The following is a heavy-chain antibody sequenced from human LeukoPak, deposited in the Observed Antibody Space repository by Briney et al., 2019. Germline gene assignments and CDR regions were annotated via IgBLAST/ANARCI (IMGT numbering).Heavy chain of an antibody. V-gene: IGHV4-31*03. D-gene: IGHD3-22*01. CDR1: GGSISSGGYY. CDR3: ARVSYDSSCMDV. CDR2: IYYSGST. Sequence: SQTLSRTCTVSGGSISSGGYYWSWIRQHPGRGLEWIGYIYYSGSTYYNPSLKSRVTISVDTSKNQFSLKLSSVTAADTAVYYCARVSYDSSCMDVWGQGTTVTVSS. J-gene: IGHJ6*02.